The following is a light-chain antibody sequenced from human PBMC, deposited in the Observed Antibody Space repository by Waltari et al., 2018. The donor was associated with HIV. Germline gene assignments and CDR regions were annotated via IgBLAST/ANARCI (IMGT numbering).Light chain of an antibody. V-gene: IGLV2-8*01. Sequence: QSALPQPPSASGSPGQSVTISCTGTSSDVGGYNYVSWYQQHPGKAPKVMIYEVSKRPSGVPDLFSGSKSGNTASLTVSGLQAEDDAEYDCSSYAGSHNFVVFGGGTKRTVL. J-gene: IGLJ2*01. CDR3: SSYAGSHNFVV. CDR1: SSDVGGYNY. CDR2: EVS.